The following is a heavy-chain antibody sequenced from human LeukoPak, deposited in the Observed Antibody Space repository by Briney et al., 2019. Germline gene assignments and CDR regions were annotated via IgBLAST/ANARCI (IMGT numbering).Heavy chain of an antibody. CDR3: ATSPEAVAGTFDY. D-gene: IGHD6-19*01. CDR1: GYTLTELS. V-gene: IGHV1-24*01. Sequence: ASVKVSCKVPGYTLTELSMHWVRQAPGKGLEWMGGFDPEDGGTIYAQKFQGRVTMTEDTSTDTAYMELSSLRSEDTAVYYCATSPEAVAGTFDYWGQGTLVTVSS. CDR2: FDPEDGGT. J-gene: IGHJ4*02.